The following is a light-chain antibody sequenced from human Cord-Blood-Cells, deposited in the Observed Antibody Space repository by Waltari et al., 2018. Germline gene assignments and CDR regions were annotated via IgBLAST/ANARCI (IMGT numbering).Light chain of an antibody. CDR3: SSYAGSNNVV. J-gene: IGLJ2*01. Sequence: QSALTQPPPASGSPGQSVTISCTGTSRDVGGYNHVPWYQQHPGKAPKLMIYEVSKRPSGVPDRFSGSKSGNTASLTISGLQAEDEADYYCSSYAGSNNVVFGGGTKLTVL. CDR1: SRDVGGYNH. V-gene: IGLV2-8*01. CDR2: EVS.